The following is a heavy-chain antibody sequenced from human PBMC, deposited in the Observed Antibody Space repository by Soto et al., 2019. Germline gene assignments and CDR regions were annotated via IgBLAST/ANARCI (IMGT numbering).Heavy chain of an antibody. CDR3: ARQESGTTGNWFDP. V-gene: IGHV4-59*08. CDR2: IYYSGST. J-gene: IGHJ5*02. D-gene: IGHD1-1*01. CDR1: GGSISSYY. Sequence: QVQLQESGPGLVKPSETLSLTCTVSGGSISSYYWSWIRQPPGKGLEWIGYIYYSGSTNYNPSLKSRVTISVDTSKNQFSLKLSSVTAADTAVYYCARQESGTTGNWFDPWGQGTLVTVSS.